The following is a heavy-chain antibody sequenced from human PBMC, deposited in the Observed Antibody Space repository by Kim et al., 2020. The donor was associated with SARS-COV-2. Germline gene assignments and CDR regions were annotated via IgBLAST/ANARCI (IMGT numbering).Heavy chain of an antibody. CDR3: ARLAAGGYHYWYFDL. J-gene: IGHJ2*01. V-gene: IGHV4-39*01. Sequence: SETLSLTCTVSGGAIDTHLYYWGWVRQSPGKGLEWLGSVFHRGNTYYNPSLRSRLTVSLDTSTNQFSLQLISVTAADSAVYFCARLAAGGYHYWYFDLWG. D-gene: IGHD6-25*01. CDR2: VFHRGNT. CDR1: GGAIDTHLYY.